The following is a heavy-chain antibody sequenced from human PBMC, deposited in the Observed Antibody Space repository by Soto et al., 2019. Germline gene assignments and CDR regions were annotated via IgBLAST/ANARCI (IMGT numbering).Heavy chain of an antibody. CDR1: GYTLTTYY. V-gene: IGHV1-2*02. CDR2: INPKSTGT. Sequence: ASVKVSCKASGYTLTTYYTQWVRQAPGQGPEWLGWINPKSTGTSYAQKFEGRVTMTWDTSTGTAYMDLRSLRSDDTAVYYCARDSLGYCSVSGCLPYGMDVWGQGTTVTVSS. J-gene: IGHJ6*02. D-gene: IGHD2-8*02. CDR3: ARDSLGYCSVSGCLPYGMDV.